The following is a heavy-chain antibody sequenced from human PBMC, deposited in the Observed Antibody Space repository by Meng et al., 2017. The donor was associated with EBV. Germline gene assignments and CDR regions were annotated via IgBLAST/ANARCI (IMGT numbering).Heavy chain of an antibody. V-gene: IGHV3-53*01. Sequence: EVQLLGAGGGLIQPGGSLRLSCAASGFTVSSNYMSWVRQAPGKGLEWVPVIYSGGSTYYADSVKGRFTISRDNSKNTLYLQMNSLRAEDTAVYYCAKHRLGPLDYWGQGTLVTVSS. D-gene: IGHD5-12*01. CDR3: AKHRLGPLDY. CDR1: GFTVSSNY. J-gene: IGHJ4*02. CDR2: IYSGGST.